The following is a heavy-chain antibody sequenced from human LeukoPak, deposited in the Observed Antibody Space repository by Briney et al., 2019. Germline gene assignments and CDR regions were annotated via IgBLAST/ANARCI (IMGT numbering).Heavy chain of an antibody. CDR3: ARRRDSGSLQHFDY. J-gene: IGHJ4*02. CDR1: GFTFSSYE. CDR2: ISSSGSTI. D-gene: IGHD1-26*01. V-gene: IGHV3-48*03. Sequence: GGSPRLSCAASGFTFSSYEMNSVRQAPRKGLEWVSYISSSGSTIYYADSVKGRFTISRDNAKNSPYLQMNSLRAEETAVYYCARRRDSGSLQHFDYWGQGTLVTVSS.